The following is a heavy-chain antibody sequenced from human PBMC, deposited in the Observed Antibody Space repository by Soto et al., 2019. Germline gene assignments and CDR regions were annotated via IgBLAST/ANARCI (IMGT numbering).Heavy chain of an antibody. CDR1: GFTFSSYS. D-gene: IGHD3-3*01. CDR2: ISSSSSYI. Sequence: EVQLVESGGGLVKPGGSLRLSCAASGFTFSSYSMNWVRQAPGKGLEWVSSISSSSSYIYYADSVKGRFTISRDNAKNSRYLQMNSLRAEDTAVYYCAREGVDFWSGTAFDIWGQGTMVTVSS. J-gene: IGHJ3*02. V-gene: IGHV3-21*01. CDR3: AREGVDFWSGTAFDI.